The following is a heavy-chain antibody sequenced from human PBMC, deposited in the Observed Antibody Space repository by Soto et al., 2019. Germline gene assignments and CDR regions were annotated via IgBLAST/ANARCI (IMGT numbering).Heavy chain of an antibody. CDR1: GFTFSSYA. J-gene: IGHJ6*02. V-gene: IGHV3-23*01. D-gene: IGHD1-26*01. CDR3: AKDTASRWELLYYCYYGMDV. Sequence: EVQLLESGGGLVQPGGSLRLSCAASGFTFSSYAMSWVRQAPGKGLEWVSAISGSGGSTYYADSVKGRFTISRDNAKNTLYLHKTSLRAEHTAVYYCAKDTASRWELLYYCYYGMDVWGQGTTVTVSS. CDR2: ISGSGGST.